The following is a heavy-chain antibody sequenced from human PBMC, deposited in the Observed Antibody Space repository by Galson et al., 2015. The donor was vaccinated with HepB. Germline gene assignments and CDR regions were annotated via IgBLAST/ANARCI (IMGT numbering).Heavy chain of an antibody. J-gene: IGHJ4*02. Sequence: SLRLSCAASGFTVSSNYMSWVRQAPGKGLEWVSVIYSGGSTYYADSVTGRFTISRHNYKNTLYLQMNSLRAEDTAVYYCACGVVTRVDYWGQGTLVTVSS. D-gene: IGHD4-23*01. CDR1: GFTVSSNY. V-gene: IGHV3-53*04. CDR3: ACGVVTRVDY. CDR2: IYSGGST.